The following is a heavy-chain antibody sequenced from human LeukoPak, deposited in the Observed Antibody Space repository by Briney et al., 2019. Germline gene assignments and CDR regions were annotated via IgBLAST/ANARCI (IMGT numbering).Heavy chain of an antibody. V-gene: IGHV3-7*03. CDR2: INRDGSER. J-gene: IGHJ6*02. CDR1: EFTFSNYA. CDR3: ARRNAMDV. Sequence: GRSLRLSCAASEFTFSNYALHWVRQAPGKGLEWVANINRDGSERYYVDSVKGRFTISRDDAKSSLYLQMNSLRAEDTAVYYCARRNAMDVWGQGTTVIVFS.